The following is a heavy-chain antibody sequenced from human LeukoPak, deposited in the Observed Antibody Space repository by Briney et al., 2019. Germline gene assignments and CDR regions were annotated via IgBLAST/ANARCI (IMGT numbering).Heavy chain of an antibody. CDR3: ARSGYYYDSSGYYLDY. V-gene: IGHV3-11*04. J-gene: IGHJ4*02. CDR2: ISSSGSTI. Sequence: GGSLRLSCAASGFTFSDYYMSWIRQAPGKGLEWVSYISSSGSTIYYADSAKGRFTTSRDNAKNSLYLQMNSLRAEDTAVYYCARSGYYYDSSGYYLDYWGQGTLVTVSS. D-gene: IGHD3-22*01. CDR1: GFTFSDYY.